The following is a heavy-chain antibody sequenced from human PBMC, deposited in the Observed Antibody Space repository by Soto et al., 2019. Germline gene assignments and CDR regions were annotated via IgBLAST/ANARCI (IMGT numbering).Heavy chain of an antibody. CDR3: ARAYLGRLPRRADYYYAMDV. CDR1: GFSFRDYD. V-gene: IGHV3-13*05. Sequence: EVQLMESGGGSVQPGESLRLSCAASGFSFRDYDMHWVRQRKGKGLEWVSALGAARDPYYVGSVKGRFSVSRDNAQNSLFLQMNNLRVDDTAVYFCARAYLGRLPRRADYYYAMDVWGRGTPVTVSS. D-gene: IGHD1-26*01. J-gene: IGHJ6*02. CDR2: LGAARDP.